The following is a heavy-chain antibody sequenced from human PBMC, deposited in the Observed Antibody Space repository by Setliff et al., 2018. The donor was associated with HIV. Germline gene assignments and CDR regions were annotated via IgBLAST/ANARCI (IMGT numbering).Heavy chain of an antibody. D-gene: IGHD1-26*01. CDR3: ASATGSYYSFDY. J-gene: IGHJ4*02. V-gene: IGHV1-3*01. CDR2: INAGNGNT. Sequence: VSCKASGYTFTSYAMHWVRQAPGQRLEWMGWINAGNGNTKYSQKFQGRVTITRDTSASTAYMELSSLRSEDTAVYYCASATGSYYSFDYWGQGTLVTVSS. CDR1: GYTFTSYA.